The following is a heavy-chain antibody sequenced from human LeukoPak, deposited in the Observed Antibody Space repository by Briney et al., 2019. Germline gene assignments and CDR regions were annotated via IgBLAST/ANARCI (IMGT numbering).Heavy chain of an antibody. CDR3: ARTARVLDS. D-gene: IGHD5-18*01. Sequence: GGSLRLSCAASGFTFNSYSMNWVRQAPGKGLECLSYISPGGTDVIYADSVKGRFTISRDNAKNSIFLQMNDLRAEDTAVYYCARTARVLDSWGQGTLVTVSS. J-gene: IGHJ4*02. CDR2: ISPGGTDV. CDR1: GFTFNSYS. V-gene: IGHV3-21*05.